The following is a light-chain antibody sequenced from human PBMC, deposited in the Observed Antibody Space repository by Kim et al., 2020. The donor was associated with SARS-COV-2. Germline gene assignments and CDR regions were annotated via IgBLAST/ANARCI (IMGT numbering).Light chain of an antibody. V-gene: IGKV1-5*03. J-gene: IGKJ1*01. Sequence: DIQMTQSPSTLSASVGDRVTITCRASRSIGGLLAWYQQKPGKAPKLLIYEASTLKSGDPSRFSGSGSETEFTLTTSSLQPDDFATYYCQQYRSYPWTFGQGTKVDIK. CDR2: EAS. CDR3: QQYRSYPWT. CDR1: RSIGGL.